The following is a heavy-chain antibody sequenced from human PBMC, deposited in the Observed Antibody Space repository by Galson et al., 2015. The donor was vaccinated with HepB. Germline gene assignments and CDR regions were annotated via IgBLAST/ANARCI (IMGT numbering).Heavy chain of an antibody. CDR2: ISGSDGST. CDR3: AKDLVTGKTSRYYGLDV. D-gene: IGHD1-1*01. J-gene: IGHJ6*02. V-gene: IGHV3-23*01. Sequence: SLRLSCATSGFTFSTYAMTWVRQAPGKGLDWVSVISGSDGSTYYADSVKGRFTISRDNSKNTLYLQMHSLTAEDTAVYYCAKDLVTGKTSRYYGLDVWGQGTTVTVSS. CDR1: GFTFSTYA.